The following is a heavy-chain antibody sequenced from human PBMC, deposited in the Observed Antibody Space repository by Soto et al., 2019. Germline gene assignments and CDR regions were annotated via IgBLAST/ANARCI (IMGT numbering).Heavy chain of an antibody. CDR2: INAGNGNT. CDR3: ARDQYNWNYVGYYYYYGMDV. J-gene: IGHJ6*02. V-gene: IGHV1-3*01. Sequence: ASVKVSCKASGYTFTSYAMHWVRQAPGQRLEWMGWINAGNGNTKYSQKFQGRVTITRDTSASTAYMELSSLRSEDTAVYYCARDQYNWNYVGYYYYYGMDVWGRGTTVTVSS. D-gene: IGHD1-7*01. CDR1: GYTFTSYA.